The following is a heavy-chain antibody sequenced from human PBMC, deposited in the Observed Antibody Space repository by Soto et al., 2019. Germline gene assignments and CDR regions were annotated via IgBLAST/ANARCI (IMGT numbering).Heavy chain of an antibody. CDR1: GGSISSGGYS. CDR2: IYHSGST. D-gene: IGHD2-15*01. Sequence: SSETLSLTCAVSGGSISSGGYSWSWIRRPPGKGLEWIGYIYHSGSTYYNPSLKSRVTISVDRSKNQFSLKLSSVTAADTAVYHCARIGGYCSGGSCPGDYWGQGTLVTVSS. V-gene: IGHV4-30-2*01. CDR3: ARIGGYCSGGSCPGDY. J-gene: IGHJ4*02.